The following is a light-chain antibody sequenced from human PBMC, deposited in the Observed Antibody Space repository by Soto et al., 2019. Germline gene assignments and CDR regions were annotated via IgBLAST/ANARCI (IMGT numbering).Light chain of an antibody. CDR3: QRYNKYSIT. CDR2: DAS. V-gene: IGKV1-5*01. J-gene: IGKJ5*01. CDR1: QNINKW. Sequence: DIQMTQSPSTLSASVGDRVTITCRASQNINKWLAWYQQKPGKAPKLLIYDASNLESGVPSRFSGSGSGTEFILTINSLQTDDFATYYCQRYNKYSITFGQGTRLEI.